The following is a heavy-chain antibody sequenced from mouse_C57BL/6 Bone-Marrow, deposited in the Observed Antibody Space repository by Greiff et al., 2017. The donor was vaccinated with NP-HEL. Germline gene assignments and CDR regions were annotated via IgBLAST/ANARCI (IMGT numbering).Heavy chain of an antibody. V-gene: IGHV7-1*01. CDR3: ASDSWDWYFDG. D-gene: IGHD4-1*01. CDR2: SRNKANDYNT. CDR1: GFTFSDFY. Sequence: EVKLVESGGGLVQSGRSLRLSCATSGFTFSDFYMEWVRQAPGKGLEWIAASRNKANDYNTEYKASVKGRFIVSRDTSQSILYLQMNALRAEDTAIYDCASDSWDWYFDGWGTGTTVTVSA. J-gene: IGHJ1*03.